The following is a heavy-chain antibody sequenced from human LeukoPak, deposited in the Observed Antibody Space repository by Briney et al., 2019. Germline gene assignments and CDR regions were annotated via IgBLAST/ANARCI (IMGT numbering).Heavy chain of an antibody. CDR3: ARDPGHTITIADGYFDY. J-gene: IGHJ4*02. CDR1: GFTFSSYA. V-gene: IGHV3-23*01. D-gene: IGHD3-3*01. CDR2: ISGSGGST. Sequence: GGSLRLSCAASGFTFSSYAMSWVRQAPGKGLEWVSAISGSGGSTYYADSVKGRFTISRDNAKNSLYLQMNSLRAEDTAVYYCARDPGHTITIADGYFDYWGQGTLVTVSS.